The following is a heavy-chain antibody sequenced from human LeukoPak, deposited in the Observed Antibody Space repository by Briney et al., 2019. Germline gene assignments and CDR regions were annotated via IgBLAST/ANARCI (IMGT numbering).Heavy chain of an antibody. J-gene: IGHJ4*02. V-gene: IGHV4-4*02. CDR1: GASISSSIW. CDR2: IYHSGST. Sequence: SETLSLTCAVSGASISSSIWWSWVRQPPGKGLEWIGEIYHSGSTNYNPSLKSRVTISGDNSKNQFSLQLSSVTAADTAVYYCARLMGTSVYRGAYDYWGQGTLVTVSS. D-gene: IGHD3-10*01. CDR3: ARLMGTSVYRGAYDY.